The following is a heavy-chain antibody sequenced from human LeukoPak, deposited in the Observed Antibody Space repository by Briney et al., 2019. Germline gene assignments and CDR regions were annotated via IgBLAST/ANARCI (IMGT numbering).Heavy chain of an antibody. J-gene: IGHJ4*02. CDR3: ARERSGSYYENFDY. CDR1: GGSFSGYY. CDR2: IHYSGST. D-gene: IGHD3-10*01. V-gene: IGHV4-34*09. Sequence: SETLSLTCAVYGGSFSGYYWSWIRQPPGKGLEYLGYIHYSGSTYYNPSLKSRVIISVDTSKNQFSLTLSSVTAADTAVYYCARERSGSYYENFDYWGQGTLVTVSS.